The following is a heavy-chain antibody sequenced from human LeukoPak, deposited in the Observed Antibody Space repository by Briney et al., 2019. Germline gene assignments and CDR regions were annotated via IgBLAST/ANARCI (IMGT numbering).Heavy chain of an antibody. CDR1: GGTFSSYA. Sequence: SVTVSCKASGGTFSSYAISWVRQAPGQGLEWMGGIIPIFGTANYAQKFQGRVTITADESTSTAYMELSSLRSEGTAVYYCASSLYDFWSGYYTTYFDYWGQGTLVTVSS. D-gene: IGHD3-3*01. CDR3: ASSLYDFWSGYYTTYFDY. CDR2: IIPIFGTA. J-gene: IGHJ4*02. V-gene: IGHV1-69*13.